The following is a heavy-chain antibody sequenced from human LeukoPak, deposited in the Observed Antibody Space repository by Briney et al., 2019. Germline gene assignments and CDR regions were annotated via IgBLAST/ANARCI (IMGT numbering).Heavy chain of an antibody. CDR1: GFTFSNHW. CDR3: ARGGGSYYNY. V-gene: IGHV3-7*04. CDR2: IKQDGSEK. J-gene: IGHJ4*02. Sequence: GGSLRLSCTASGFTFSNHWMSWVRQAPGKGLEWVANIKQDGSEKYYVDSVKGRFTISRDNAKNSLYLQMNSLRAEDTAVYYRARGGGSYYNYWGQGTLVTVSS. D-gene: IGHD1-26*01.